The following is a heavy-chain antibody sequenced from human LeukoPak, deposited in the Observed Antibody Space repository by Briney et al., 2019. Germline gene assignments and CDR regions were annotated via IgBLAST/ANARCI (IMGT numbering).Heavy chain of an antibody. V-gene: IGHV3-30*04. D-gene: IGHD3-22*01. Sequence: GGSLRLSCAASGFTFSSYAMHWVRQAPGKGLEWVAVISYDGSNKYYADPVKGRFTISRDNSKNTLYLQMNSLRAEDTAVYHCARDQYYYDSSGYPSYWGQGTLVTVSS. J-gene: IGHJ4*02. CDR1: GFTFSSYA. CDR3: ARDQYYYDSSGYPSY. CDR2: ISYDGSNK.